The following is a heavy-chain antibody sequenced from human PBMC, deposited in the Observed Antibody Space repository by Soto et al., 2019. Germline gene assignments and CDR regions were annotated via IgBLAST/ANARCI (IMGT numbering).Heavy chain of an antibody. Sequence: HPGGSLRLSCAASGFTFGDYWMTWVRQAPGKGLEWVANLKRDGRERYYVDSVKGRFSVSRDNAKNSLHLQMNNLRPEDTAVYYCARDVYEILGRVVRRLDSWGQGTLVTVSS. D-gene: IGHD2-8*01. V-gene: IGHV3-7*03. CDR1: GFTFGDYW. CDR2: LKRDGRER. J-gene: IGHJ4*02. CDR3: ARDVYEILGRVVRRLDS.